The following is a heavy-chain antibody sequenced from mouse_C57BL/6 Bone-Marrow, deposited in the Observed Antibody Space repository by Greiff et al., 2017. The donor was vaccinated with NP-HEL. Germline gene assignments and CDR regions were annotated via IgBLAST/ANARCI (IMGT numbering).Heavy chain of an antibody. Sequence: EVKLVEPGGGLVQPGGSLSLSCAASGFTFTDYYMSWVRQPPGKALEWLGFIRNKANGYTTEYSASVKGRFTISRDNSQSILYLQMNALRAEDSATYYCARYNLYGNYDYFDYWGQGTTLTVSS. J-gene: IGHJ2*01. CDR3: ARYNLYGNYDYFDY. D-gene: IGHD2-1*01. CDR1: GFTFTDYY. CDR2: IRNKANGYTT. V-gene: IGHV7-3*01.